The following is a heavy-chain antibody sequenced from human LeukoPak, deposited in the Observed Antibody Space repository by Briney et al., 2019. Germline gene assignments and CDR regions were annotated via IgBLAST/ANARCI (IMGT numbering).Heavy chain of an antibody. CDR3: ARKSGYCGGDCHAFDI. Sequence: GGSLRLSCAASGFTYSSYSMNWVRQAPGKVLEWVPYISSSSSTIYYADSVKGRFTISRDNAKNSLYLQMNSLRAEDTAVYYCARKSGYCGGDCHAFDIWGQGTMVTVSS. V-gene: IGHV3-48*04. CDR1: GFTYSSYS. D-gene: IGHD2-21*02. J-gene: IGHJ3*02. CDR2: ISSSSSTI.